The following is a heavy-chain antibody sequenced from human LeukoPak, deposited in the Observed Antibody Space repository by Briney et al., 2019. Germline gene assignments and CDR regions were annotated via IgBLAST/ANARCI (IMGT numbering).Heavy chain of an antibody. Sequence: GGSLRLSCVASGSGFTSSEFWMGWVRQAPGERLEWVANIKGDGSETYYVDSVKGRFTISRDNAKNSVYLQMNSLRADDTSLYRCAREAYCGGPSCFAVNYMDVWGKGTTVTVSS. V-gene: IGHV3-7*01. D-gene: IGHD2-21*01. CDR2: IKGDGSET. CDR1: GSGFTSSEFW. J-gene: IGHJ6*03. CDR3: AREAYCGGPSCFAVNYMDV.